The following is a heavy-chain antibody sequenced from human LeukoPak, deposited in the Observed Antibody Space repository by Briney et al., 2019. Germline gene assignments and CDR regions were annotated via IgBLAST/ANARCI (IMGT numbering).Heavy chain of an antibody. CDR3: ARDRHIAAAVYYYYMDV. J-gene: IGHJ6*03. Sequence: ASVKVSCKAASYTFTSYIISWVRQAPGQGLEWMGWINTYNGNTDYAQRVQGRVTMTTDTSTSTAYMELRSLRSDDTAVYYCARDRHIAAAVYYYYMDVWGKGTPVTVSS. D-gene: IGHD6-13*01. CDR1: SYTFTSYI. V-gene: IGHV1-18*01. CDR2: INTYNGNT.